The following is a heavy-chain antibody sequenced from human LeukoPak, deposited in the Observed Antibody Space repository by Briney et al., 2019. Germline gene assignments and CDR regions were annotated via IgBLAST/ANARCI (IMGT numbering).Heavy chain of an antibody. Sequence: SETLSFTCTVAGGSISSYYWSWIRQPPGKGLEWIGYIYYSGSTNYNPSLKSRVTISVDTSKNQFSLKLSSVTAADTAVYYCAKLRIYDSSIYYFDYWGQGTLVTVSS. D-gene: IGHD3-22*01. CDR1: GGSISSYY. CDR3: AKLRIYDSSIYYFDY. CDR2: IYYSGST. V-gene: IGHV4-59*01. J-gene: IGHJ4*02.